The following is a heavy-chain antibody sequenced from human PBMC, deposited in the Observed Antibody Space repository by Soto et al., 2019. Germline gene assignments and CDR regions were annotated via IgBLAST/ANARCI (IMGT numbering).Heavy chain of an antibody. CDR3: ARLGSYDPVFDY. CDR2: IYYSGSTSGST. D-gene: IGHD3-16*01. CDR1: GGSISSFY. Sequence: PSETLSLTCTVSGGSISSFYWSWIRQPPGKGLEWIGYIYYSGSTSGSTNYNPSLKSRVTISVDTPKNQFSLKLSSVTAADTAVYYCARLGSYDPVFDYWGQGTPVTVSS. V-gene: IGHV4-59*08. J-gene: IGHJ4*02.